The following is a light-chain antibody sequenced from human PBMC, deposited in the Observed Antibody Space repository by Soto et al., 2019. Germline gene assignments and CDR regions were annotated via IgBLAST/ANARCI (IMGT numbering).Light chain of an antibody. CDR2: GAS. V-gene: IGKV3-15*01. J-gene: IGKJ1*01. CDR1: QSVSSN. Sequence: IVMTQSPVTLSVSPGERATLSCRASQSVSSNLAWYQQKPGQAPRLLIYGASTRATGIPARFSGSGSGTEFTLTISSLQSEDFAVYYCQQYNIWPPWTFGQGTKVDIK. CDR3: QQYNIWPPWT.